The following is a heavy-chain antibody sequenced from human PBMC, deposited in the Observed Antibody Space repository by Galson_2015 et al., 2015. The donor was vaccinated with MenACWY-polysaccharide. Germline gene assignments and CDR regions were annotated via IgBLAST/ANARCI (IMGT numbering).Heavy chain of an antibody. Sequence: TVSGGSISSGSYYWSWIRQPAGKGLEWIGRIYASGSTNYNPSLKSRVTISVDTSKNQFSLKLSSVTAADTAVYYCARARWYSSSGDDAFDIWGQGTMVTVSS. CDR1: GGSISSGSYY. V-gene: IGHV4-61*02. CDR2: IYASGST. J-gene: IGHJ3*02. D-gene: IGHD6-13*01. CDR3: ARARWYSSSGDDAFDI.